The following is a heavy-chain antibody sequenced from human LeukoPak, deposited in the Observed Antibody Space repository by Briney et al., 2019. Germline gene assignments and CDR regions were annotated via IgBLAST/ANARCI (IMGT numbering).Heavy chain of an antibody. Sequence: GGSLRLSCAASGFTFSSYAMSWVRQAPGKGLEWVSAISGSGGSTYYADSVKGRFTISRDNSKNTLYLQMNSLRAEDTAVYYCAKVSRSGWSHRGWFDPWGQGTLVTVSS. V-gene: IGHV3-23*01. J-gene: IGHJ5*02. CDR3: AKVSRSGWSHRGWFDP. CDR2: ISGSGGST. D-gene: IGHD6-19*01. CDR1: GFTFSSYA.